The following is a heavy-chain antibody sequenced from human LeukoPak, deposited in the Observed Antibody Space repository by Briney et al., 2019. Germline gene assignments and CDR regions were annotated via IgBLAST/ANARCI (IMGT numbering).Heavy chain of an antibody. Sequence: SETLSLTRTVSGGSISSYYWSWIRQPPGKGLEWIGYIYYSGSTNYNPSLKSRVTISVDTSKNQFSLKLSSVTAADTAVYYCARDPLYYYDSSGYQGWYFDLWGRGTLVTVSS. V-gene: IGHV4-59*01. CDR2: IYYSGST. J-gene: IGHJ2*01. CDR1: GGSISSYY. CDR3: ARDPLYYYDSSGYQGWYFDL. D-gene: IGHD3-22*01.